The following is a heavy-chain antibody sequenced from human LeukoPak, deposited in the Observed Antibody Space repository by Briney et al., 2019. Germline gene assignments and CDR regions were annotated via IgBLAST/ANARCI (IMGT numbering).Heavy chain of an antibody. J-gene: IGHJ4*02. Sequence: GGSLRLSCAASGFTFINYAVTWVRQAPGKGLEWVSVISGSGGSTYYADSVKGRFTISRDNSKNTLYLQMNSLRAEDTAVYYCARVRGSYAVDYWGQGTLVTVSS. V-gene: IGHV3-23*01. CDR2: ISGSGGST. CDR1: GFTFINYA. D-gene: IGHD1-26*01. CDR3: ARVRGSYAVDY.